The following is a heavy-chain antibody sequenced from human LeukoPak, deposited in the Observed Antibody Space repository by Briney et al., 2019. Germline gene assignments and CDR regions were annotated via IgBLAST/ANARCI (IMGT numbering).Heavy chain of an antibody. Sequence: ASVKVSCKASGGTFSSYAIRWVRQAPGQGLEWMGGIIPIFGTANYAQKFQGRVTITADESTSTAYMELSSLRSEDTAVYYCARTTVTTENGFGYWGQGTLVTVSS. J-gene: IGHJ4*02. CDR2: IIPIFGTA. CDR1: GGTFSSYA. CDR3: ARTTVTTENGFGY. V-gene: IGHV1-69*13. D-gene: IGHD4-17*01.